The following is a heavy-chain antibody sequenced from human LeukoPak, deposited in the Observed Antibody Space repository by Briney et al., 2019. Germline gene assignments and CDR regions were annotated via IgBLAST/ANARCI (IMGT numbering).Heavy chain of an antibody. CDR2: INHSGST. Sequence: SEALSLTCAVYGGSFSGYYWSWIRQPPGKGLEWIGEINHSGSTNYNPSLKSRVTISVDTSKNQFSLKLSSVTAADTAVYYCAREWTGDYAFDYWGQGTLVTVSS. CDR1: GGSFSGYY. J-gene: IGHJ4*02. CDR3: AREWTGDYAFDY. D-gene: IGHD4-17*01. V-gene: IGHV4-34*01.